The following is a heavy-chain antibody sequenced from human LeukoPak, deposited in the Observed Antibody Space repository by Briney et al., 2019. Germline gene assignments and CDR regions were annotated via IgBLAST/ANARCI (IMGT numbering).Heavy chain of an antibody. V-gene: IGHV4-30-2*01. Sequence: SQTLSLTCTVSGGSISSGSYSWSWIRQPPGKGLEWIGYIYHSGSTYYNPSLKSRVTISVDRSKNQFSLKLSSVTAADTAVYYCARAEYYDILTGYHDAFDIWGQGTMVTVSS. D-gene: IGHD3-9*01. CDR3: ARAEYYDILTGYHDAFDI. CDR2: IYHSGST. J-gene: IGHJ3*02. CDR1: GGSISSGSYS.